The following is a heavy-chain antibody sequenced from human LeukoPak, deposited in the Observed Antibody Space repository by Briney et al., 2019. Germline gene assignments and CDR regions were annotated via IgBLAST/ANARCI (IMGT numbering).Heavy chain of an antibody. CDR1: GFTFSDHH. D-gene: IGHD1-26*01. CDR3: ARSGSDFDY. J-gene: IGHJ4*02. V-gene: IGHV3-7*01. Sequence: PGGSLRLSCTASGFTFSDHHMDWIRQAPEKGLEWVANIKEDGSEIHYVDSVKGRFTISRDNAENSLYLQMDSLRAEDTAVYYCARSGSDFDYWGQGTLVTVSS. CDR2: IKEDGSEI.